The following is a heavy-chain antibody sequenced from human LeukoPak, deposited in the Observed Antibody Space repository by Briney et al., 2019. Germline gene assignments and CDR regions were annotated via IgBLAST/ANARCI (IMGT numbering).Heavy chain of an antibody. J-gene: IGHJ4*02. V-gene: IGHV3-23*01. CDR1: GFTFSSYA. Sequence: GGSLRLSCAASGFTFSSYAMSWVRQAPGKGLEWVSAISGSGGNTYYADSVKGRFTISRDNSKNTLYLQMNSLRAEDTAVYYCAKTITVVTPAGHDYWGQGTLVTVSS. CDR2: ISGSGGNT. CDR3: AKTITVVTPAGHDY. D-gene: IGHD4-23*01.